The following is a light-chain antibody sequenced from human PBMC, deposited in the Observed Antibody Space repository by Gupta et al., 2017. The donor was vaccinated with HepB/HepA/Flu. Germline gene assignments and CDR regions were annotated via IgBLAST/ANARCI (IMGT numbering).Light chain of an antibody. J-gene: IGLJ3*02. CDR2: DDS. CDR3: QVWESMSDNLWV. CDR1: TIGSKS. V-gene: IGLV3-21*03. Sequence: SSVLTQPPSVSVAPGKTARITCGGNTIGSKSVHWYQPKPGQAPVLVVYDDSDRPSGSPERVSGSNSGNTATLTISRVDAGEEADYYCQVWESMSDNLWVFGGGTKLTVL.